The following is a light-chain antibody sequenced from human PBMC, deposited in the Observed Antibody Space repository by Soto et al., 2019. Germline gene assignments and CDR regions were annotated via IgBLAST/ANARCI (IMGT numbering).Light chain of an antibody. Sequence: DIQMTQSPSSLSASVGDRVTTTCRASQRISSYLNWYQQKPGKAPKLLIYAASNLQSGVPSRFSGSGSGTDFTLTISSLQPEDFATYYCQQSYSAPRTFGQGTKVEIK. CDR1: QRISSY. CDR3: QQSYSAPRT. J-gene: IGKJ1*01. V-gene: IGKV1-39*01. CDR2: AAS.